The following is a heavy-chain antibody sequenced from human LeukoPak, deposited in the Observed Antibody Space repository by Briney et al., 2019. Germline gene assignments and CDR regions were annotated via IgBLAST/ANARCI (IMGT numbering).Heavy chain of an antibody. Sequence: ASVKVSCKASGYTFTSYYMHWVRQAPGQGLERMGIINPSGGSTSYAQKFQGRVTMTRDTSTSTVYMELSSLRSEDTAVYYCARSQSSGVGGMDVWGQGTTVTVSS. CDR1: GYTFTSYY. J-gene: IGHJ6*02. CDR2: INPSGGST. V-gene: IGHV1-46*01. CDR3: ARSQSSGVGGMDV. D-gene: IGHD2-15*01.